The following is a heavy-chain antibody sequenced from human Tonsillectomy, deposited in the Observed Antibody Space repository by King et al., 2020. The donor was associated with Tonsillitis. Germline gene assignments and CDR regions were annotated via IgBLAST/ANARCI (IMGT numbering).Heavy chain of an antibody. CDR2: IRSQAYGGTT. D-gene: IGHD3-22*01. V-gene: IGHV3-49*03. CDR1: GFNFGNYA. CDR3: TRDPLAYYYDSSGDYFSRHFDY. Sequence: VQLVESGGGLVQPGRSLRLSCTASGFNFGNYAMSWFRQAPGKGLEWVGFIRSQAYGGTTEYAASVKDRFTISRDDSKSIAYLQMNSLKTEDTAIYYCTRDPLAYYYDSSGDYFSRHFDYWGQGALVTVSS. J-gene: IGHJ4*02.